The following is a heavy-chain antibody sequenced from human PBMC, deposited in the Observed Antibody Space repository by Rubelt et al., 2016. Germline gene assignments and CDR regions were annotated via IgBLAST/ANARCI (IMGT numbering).Heavy chain of an antibody. CDR2: IYYSGST. CDR3: ARDPWSGYYEDYGMDV. D-gene: IGHD3-3*01. V-gene: IGHV4-39*07. Sequence: QLQLQESGPGLVKPSETLSLTCTVSGGSISSSSYYWGWIRQPPGKGLEWIGSIYYSGSTYYNPSLKSRVTISVDTSKNQCSRKLSSVTAADTAVYYCARDPWSGYYEDYGMDVWGQGTTVTVSS. J-gene: IGHJ6*02. CDR1: GGSISSSSYY.